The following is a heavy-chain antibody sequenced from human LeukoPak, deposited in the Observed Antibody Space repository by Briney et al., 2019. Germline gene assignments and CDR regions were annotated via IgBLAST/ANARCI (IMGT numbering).Heavy chain of an antibody. CDR3: AKRRDGGIDY. CDR1: GFTFSSFA. J-gene: IGHJ4*02. Sequence: GGSLRLSCAASGFTFSSFAMSWVRQAPGKGLEWVSAIGGGGGSTYYADSVEGRFTIPRDNSKNTVYLQMNSLRAEDTAVYYCAKRRDGGIDYWGQGTLVTVSS. CDR2: IGGGGGST. V-gene: IGHV3-23*01. D-gene: IGHD5-24*01.